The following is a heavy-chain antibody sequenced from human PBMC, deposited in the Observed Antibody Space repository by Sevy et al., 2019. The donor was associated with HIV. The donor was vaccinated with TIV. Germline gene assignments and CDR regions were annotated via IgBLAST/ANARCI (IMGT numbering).Heavy chain of an antibody. V-gene: IGHV3-30-3*01. CDR3: ARVGLDIVVVPAAKRDDYYYHYMDF. J-gene: IGHJ6*03. Sequence: GGSLRLSCAASGFTFSSYAMHWVRQAPGKGLEWVAVISYAGSNKYYADSVKGRFTISRDNSKNTLYLQMNSLRAEDTDVYYCARVGLDIVVVPAAKRDDYYYHYMDFWGKGTTVTVSS. D-gene: IGHD2-2*01. CDR2: ISYAGSNK. CDR1: GFTFSSYA.